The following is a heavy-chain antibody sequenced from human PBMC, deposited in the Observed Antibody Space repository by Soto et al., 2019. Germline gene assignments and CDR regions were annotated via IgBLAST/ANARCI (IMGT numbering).Heavy chain of an antibody. J-gene: IGHJ5*02. Sequence: GASVKVSCKASGGTFSSYAISWVRQAPGQGLEWMGGIIPIFGTANYAQKFQGRVTITADESTSTAYMELSSLRSEDTAVYYCAREVPYCGGDCYSSWFDPWGQGTLVTVS. CDR1: GGTFSSYA. D-gene: IGHD2-21*02. CDR3: AREVPYCGGDCYSSWFDP. CDR2: IIPIFGTA. V-gene: IGHV1-69*13.